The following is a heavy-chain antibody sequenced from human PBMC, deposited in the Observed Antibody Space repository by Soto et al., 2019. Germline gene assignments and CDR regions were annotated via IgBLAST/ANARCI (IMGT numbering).Heavy chain of an antibody. J-gene: IGHJ2*01. CDR1: GFTFSDSA. V-gene: IGHV3-73*02. Sequence: EVQLVESRGGLVQPGGSLKLSCAASGFTFSDSAMHWVRHASGKELEWVGRIRSKHNNYATTYAASVKGRFTISRDDSKNTAYLQMNSLKTEDTAVYYCIRFSRSLSWYFDLWGRGTLVTVSS. D-gene: IGHD3-16*02. CDR3: IRFSRSLSWYFDL. CDR2: IRSKHNNYAT.